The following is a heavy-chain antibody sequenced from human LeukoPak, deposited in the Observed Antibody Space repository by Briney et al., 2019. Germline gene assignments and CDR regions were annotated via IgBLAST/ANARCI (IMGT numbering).Heavy chain of an antibody. Sequence: SQTLSLTCTVSGGSISSGGYYWSWIRQHPGKGLEWIGYIYYSGSTYYNPSLKSRVTMSVDTSKNQFSLKLSSVTAADTAMYYCANRRVCSTSCYGFDYWGQGTLVTVSS. V-gene: IGHV4-31*08. CDR2: IYYSGST. J-gene: IGHJ4*02. CDR3: ANRRVCSTSCYGFDY. CDR1: GGSISSGGYY. D-gene: IGHD2-2*01.